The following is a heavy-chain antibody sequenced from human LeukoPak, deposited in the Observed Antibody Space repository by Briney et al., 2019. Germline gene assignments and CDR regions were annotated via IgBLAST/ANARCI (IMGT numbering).Heavy chain of an antibody. J-gene: IGHJ4*02. Sequence: GGSLRLSCAASGLTFSSYWMSWVRQAPGKGLEWVANIKQDGSEKYYVDSVKGRFTISRDNAKNSLYLQMNSLRAEDTAVYYCARGAGFDYWGQGTLVTVSS. V-gene: IGHV3-7*01. CDR3: ARGAGFDY. CDR2: IKQDGSEK. CDR1: GLTFSSYW.